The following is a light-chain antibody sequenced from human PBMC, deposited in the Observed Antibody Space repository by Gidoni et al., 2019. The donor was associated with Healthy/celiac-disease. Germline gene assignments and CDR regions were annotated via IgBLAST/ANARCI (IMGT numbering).Light chain of an antibody. Sequence: QSALTQPASVSGSPGQSITISCTGTSSDVGGYNYVSWYQQHPGKAPKLMSYEVSNRPSGVSNRFSGSKSGNTASLTISGLQAEDEADYYCSSYTSSSIFYVFGTGTKVTVL. CDR3: SSYTSSSIFYV. J-gene: IGLJ1*01. V-gene: IGLV2-14*01. CDR1: SSDVGGYNY. CDR2: EVS.